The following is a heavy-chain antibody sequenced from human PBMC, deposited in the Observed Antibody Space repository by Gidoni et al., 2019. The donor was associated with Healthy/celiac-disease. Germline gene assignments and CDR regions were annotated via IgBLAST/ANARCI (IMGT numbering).Heavy chain of an antibody. J-gene: IGHJ6*02. V-gene: IGHV3-23*01. CDR2: ISGRGGRT. CDR1: GLTVSSDA. CDR3: AGGVGAYYYDSSGSTAYYYYYGMDV. D-gene: IGHD3-22*01. Sequence: EVQLLESGGGLGQPGGALRLACAASGLTVSSDAMSGVRQAQGKGLGWFSAISGRGGRTYYADSVKGRFTISRDNSKNTLYLQMNSLRAEDTAVYYCAGGVGAYYYDSSGSTAYYYYYGMDVWGQGTTVTVSS.